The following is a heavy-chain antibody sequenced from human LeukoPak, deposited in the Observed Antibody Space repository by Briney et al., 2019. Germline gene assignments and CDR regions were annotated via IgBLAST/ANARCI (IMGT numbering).Heavy chain of an antibody. CDR1: GYSISSGYY. V-gene: IGHV4-38-2*01. J-gene: IGHJ4*02. D-gene: IGHD4-17*01. Sequence: PSETLSLTCAVSGYSISSGYYWGWIRQPPGKGLEWIGSIYHSGSTYYNPSLKSRVTISVDTSKNQFSLKLSSVTAADTAVYYSARYTVTTFDYWGQGTLVTVSS. CDR2: IYHSGST. CDR3: ARYTVTTFDY.